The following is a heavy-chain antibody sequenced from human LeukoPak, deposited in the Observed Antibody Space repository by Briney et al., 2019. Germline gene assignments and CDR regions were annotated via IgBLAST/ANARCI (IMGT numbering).Heavy chain of an antibody. CDR2: INPNSGGT. D-gene: IGHD6-19*01. Sequence: ASVKVSCKASGYTFTGYYMHWVRQAPGQGLEWMGWINPNSGGTNYAQKFQGRVTMTRDTSISTAYMELSGLRSDDTAVYYCARAVAGTIPWFDPWGQGTLVTVSS. CDR1: GYTFTGYY. J-gene: IGHJ5*02. V-gene: IGHV1-2*02. CDR3: ARAVAGTIPWFDP.